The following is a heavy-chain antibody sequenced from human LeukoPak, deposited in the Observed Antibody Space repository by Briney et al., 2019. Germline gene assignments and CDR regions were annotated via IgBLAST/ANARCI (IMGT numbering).Heavy chain of an antibody. CDR1: GGSISSSY. CDR2: IYTSGNT. Sequence: SETLSLTCTVSGGSISSSYWSWIRQPAGKGVEWIGRIYTSGNTNYNPSLKSRVTMSVDTSKNQFSLKLNSVTAADTAVYYCARPVPSRLGWFDPWGQGTLVTVSS. D-gene: IGHD1-1*01. V-gene: IGHV4-4*07. J-gene: IGHJ5*02. CDR3: ARPVPSRLGWFDP.